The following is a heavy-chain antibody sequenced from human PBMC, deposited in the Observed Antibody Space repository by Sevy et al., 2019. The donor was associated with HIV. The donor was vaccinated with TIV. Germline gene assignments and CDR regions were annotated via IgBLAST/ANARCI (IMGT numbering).Heavy chain of an antibody. CDR1: GFTFDDYA. D-gene: IGHD6-13*01. CDR3: VKAPYSTSSPGWFDP. V-gene: IGHV3-9*01. Sequence: GGSLRLSCAASGFTFDDYAMHWVRHAPGKGLEWVSSISWSSANIGYADSVKGRFSISRDNAKNSLYLQMNSLRTEDTAFYYCVKAPYSTSSPGWFDPWGQGTLVTVSS. J-gene: IGHJ5*02. CDR2: ISWSSANI.